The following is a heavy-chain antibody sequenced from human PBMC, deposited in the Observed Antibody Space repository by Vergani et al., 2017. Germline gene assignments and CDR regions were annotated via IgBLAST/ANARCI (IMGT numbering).Heavy chain of an antibody. V-gene: IGHV1-18*01. CDR2: ISGYDGKT. J-gene: IGHJ6*03. CDR1: GYSFNSYG. CDR3: ARVGRYYYYMDV. Sequence: QVQLVQSGAEMKNPGASVNVSCKTSGYSFNSYGINWVRQAPGQGLEWLGWISGYDGKTKYVEKLQGRVTMTTDTSTSTAYMELRSLRSDDTAVYYCARVGRYYYYMDVWGKGTTVTVSS.